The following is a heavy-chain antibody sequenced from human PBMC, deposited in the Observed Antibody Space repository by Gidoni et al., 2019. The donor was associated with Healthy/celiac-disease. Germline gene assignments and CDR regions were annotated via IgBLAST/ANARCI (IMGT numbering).Heavy chain of an antibody. CDR2: IIPIFGTA. CDR1: GGTFSSYA. D-gene: IGHD6-19*01. J-gene: IGHJ6*02. Sequence: QVQLVQSGAEVKKPGSSVTVSCKASGGTFSSYAISWVRQAPGQGLEWMGGIIPIFGTANDAQKVQGRVTITADESTSTAYMELSSLRSEDTAVYYCARQTTIAVAGPNYYYYYGMDVWGHGTTVTVSS. V-gene: IGHV1-69*01. CDR3: ARQTTIAVAGPNYYYYYGMDV.